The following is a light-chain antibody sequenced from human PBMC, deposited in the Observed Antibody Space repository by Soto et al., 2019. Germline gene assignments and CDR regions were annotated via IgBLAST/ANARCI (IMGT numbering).Light chain of an antibody. V-gene: IGKV1-9*01. CDR3: QQYNNWPLT. CDR1: HDISTY. J-gene: IGKJ4*01. Sequence: DIQLTQSPSLLSASVGDRVTITCRASHDISTYLAWYQQKPGKAPKLMIYEASTLQSGVPSRFSGSGSGTEFTLTISGLLPEDFAVYYCQQYNNWPLTFGGGTTVEIK. CDR2: EAS.